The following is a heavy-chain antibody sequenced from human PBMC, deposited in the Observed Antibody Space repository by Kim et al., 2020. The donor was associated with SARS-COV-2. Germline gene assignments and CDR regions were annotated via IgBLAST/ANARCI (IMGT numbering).Heavy chain of an antibody. J-gene: IGHJ6*02. D-gene: IGHD5-18*01. V-gene: IGHV1-2*04. CDR1: GYTFTGYY. CDR2: INPNSGGT. Sequence: ASVKVSCKASGYTFTGYYMHWVRQAPGQGLEWMGWINPNSGGTNYAQKFQGWVTMTRDTSISTAYMELSRLRSDDRAVYYCASGGGIATAGTVDTAMGYYYYGMDVWGQGTTVTVSS. CDR3: ASGGGIATAGTVDTAMGYYYYGMDV.